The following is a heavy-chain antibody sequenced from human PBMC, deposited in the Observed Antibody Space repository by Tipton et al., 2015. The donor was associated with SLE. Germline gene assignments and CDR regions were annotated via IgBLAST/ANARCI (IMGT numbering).Heavy chain of an antibody. Sequence: TLSLTCIVSGGSIITNSYYWGWIRLPPGKRLEWIRTVYYSGTSYYNPSLQSRLTISVDTSENQFSLRLRSASAADTAVYYCALVTLDYDRSGPGRYFDYWGQGTLVTVSS. CDR1: GGSIITNSYY. V-gene: IGHV4-39*07. CDR2: VYYSGTS. J-gene: IGHJ4*02. D-gene: IGHD3-22*01. CDR3: ALVTLDYDRSGPGRYFDY.